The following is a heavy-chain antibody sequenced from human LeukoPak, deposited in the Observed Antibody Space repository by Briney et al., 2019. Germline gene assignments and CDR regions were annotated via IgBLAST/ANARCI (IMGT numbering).Heavy chain of an antibody. CDR2: IHHRAGA. V-gene: IGHV4-34*01. CDR3: ARGPVRDDGLTGISYYFGLDV. D-gene: IGHD2-21*02. J-gene: IGHJ6*02. CDR1: GGSFTDYY. Sequence: SETLSLTCAVYGGSFTDYYWSWIRHLPGKGLEWIGEIHHRAGANYNPTLWGRVTISADTSKNQFSLHLTSVTAADTATFYCARGPVRDDGLTGISYYFGLDVWGHGTTVTVFS.